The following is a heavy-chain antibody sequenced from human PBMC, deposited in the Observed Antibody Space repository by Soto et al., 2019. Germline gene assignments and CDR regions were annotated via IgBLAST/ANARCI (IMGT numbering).Heavy chain of an antibody. V-gene: IGHV1-24*01. J-gene: IGHJ6*02. CDR2: FDPEDGET. CDR1: GYTLTELS. Sequence: ASVKVSCKVSGYTLTELSMHWVRQAPGKGLEWMGGFDPEDGETIYAQKFQGRVTMTEDTSTDTAYMELSSLRSEDTAAYYCATALWSAGYYYGMDVWGQGTTVTVSS. CDR3: ATALWSAGYYYGMDV. D-gene: IGHD3-10*01.